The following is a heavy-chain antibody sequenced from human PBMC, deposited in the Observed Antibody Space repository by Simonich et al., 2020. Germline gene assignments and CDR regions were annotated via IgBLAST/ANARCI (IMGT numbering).Heavy chain of an antibody. V-gene: IGHV3-21*01. CDR3: ARWIAVAGTGAYGMDV. CDR2: ISSSSSYI. D-gene: IGHD6-19*01. Sequence: EVQLVESGGGLVKPGGSLRLSCAASGFHFSSYSMNWVRQAPGKGLEVVSSISSSSSYIYYANEVNSRFSISRNNAKNSLYLQMNSLRAEDTAVYYCARWIAVAGTGAYGMDVWGQGTTVTVSS. J-gene: IGHJ6*02. CDR1: GFHFSSYS.